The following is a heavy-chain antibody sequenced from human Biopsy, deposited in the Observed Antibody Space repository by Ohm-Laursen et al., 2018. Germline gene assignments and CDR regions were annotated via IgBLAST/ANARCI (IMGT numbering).Heavy chain of an antibody. V-gene: IGHV1-24*01. Sequence: ASVKVSCKVSGYTLTALSMHWVRQAPGRGLEWMGGFAPENGKTIYAQKFQGIITITEDTSTDTAYMELSSLRSEDTAVYYCAADINVWNVNYWGQGTQVTVSS. CDR1: GYTLTALS. D-gene: IGHD1-1*01. CDR2: FAPENGKT. J-gene: IGHJ4*02. CDR3: AADINVWNVNY.